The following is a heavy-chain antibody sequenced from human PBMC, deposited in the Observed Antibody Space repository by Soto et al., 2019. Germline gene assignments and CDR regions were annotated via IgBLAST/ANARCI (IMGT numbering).Heavy chain of an antibody. Sequence: QVQLVESGGGVVQPGRSLRLSCAASGFIFSSYAMHWVRQAPGKGLEWVAVISYDGSNKYYADSVKGRFTISRDNSKNTLYLQMNSLRGEDTAVYYCARVGRLQAPYYWGQGTLVTVSS. V-gene: IGHV3-30-3*01. D-gene: IGHD6-25*01. CDR1: GFIFSSYA. J-gene: IGHJ4*02. CDR2: ISYDGSNK. CDR3: ARVGRLQAPYY.